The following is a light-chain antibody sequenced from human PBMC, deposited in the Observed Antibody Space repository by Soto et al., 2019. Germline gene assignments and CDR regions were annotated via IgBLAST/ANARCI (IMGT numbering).Light chain of an antibody. CDR2: DAS. CDR1: QSISSW. CDR3: QQFYDLPIT. V-gene: IGKV1-5*01. J-gene: IGKJ5*01. Sequence: DIQMTQSPSTLSASVGDRVTITCRASQSISSWLAWYQQKPGKAPKVLIYDASKLQTGVPSRFSGRGSGKDFTFTISSLQPDDSGTYYCQQFYDLPITFGQGTRLEI.